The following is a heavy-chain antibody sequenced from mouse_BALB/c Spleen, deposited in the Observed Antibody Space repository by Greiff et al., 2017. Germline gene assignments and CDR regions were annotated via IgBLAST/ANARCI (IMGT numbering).Heavy chain of an antibody. CDR2: IWAGGST. V-gene: IGHV2-9*02. Sequence: QVQLKESGPGLVAPSQSLSITCTVSGFSLTSYGVHWVRQPPGKGLEWLGVIWAGGSTNYNSALMSRLSISKDKSKSQVFLKMNSLQTDDTAMYYCARRDYDGAWFAYWGQGTLVTVSA. CDR3: ARRDYDGAWFAY. J-gene: IGHJ3*01. D-gene: IGHD2-4*01. CDR1: GFSLTSYG.